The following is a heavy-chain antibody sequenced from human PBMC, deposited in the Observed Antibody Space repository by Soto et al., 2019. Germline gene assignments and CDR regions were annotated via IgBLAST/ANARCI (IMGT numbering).Heavy chain of an antibody. D-gene: IGHD2-15*01. Sequence: PGGSLRLSCAASGFTFSSYDMHWVRQATGKGLEWVSAIGTAGDTYYPGSVKGRFTISRENAKNSLYLQMNSLRAEDTAVYYCARDLSCSGGSCYYYYGMDVWGQGTTVTVS. J-gene: IGHJ6*02. CDR1: GFTFSSYD. V-gene: IGHV3-13*01. CDR2: IGTAGDT. CDR3: ARDLSCSGGSCYYYYGMDV.